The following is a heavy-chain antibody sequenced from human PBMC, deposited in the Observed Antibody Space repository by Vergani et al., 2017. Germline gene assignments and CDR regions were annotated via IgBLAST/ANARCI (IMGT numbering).Heavy chain of an antibody. J-gene: IGHJ6*02. CDR3: TTGXRYCGDGSCNRLRDHRYYGMDV. CDR1: GFTFSSYW. D-gene: IGHD2-21*01. V-gene: IGHV3-74*01. CDR2: INSDGSST. Sequence: EVQLVESGGGLVQPGGSLRLSCAASGFTFSSYWMHWVRQAPGKGLVWVSRINSDGSSTSYADSVKGRFTISRADSKNTLFLQMNGLKTEDIGVYYCTTGXRYCGDGSCNRLRDHRYYGMDVRGQGATVTVSS.